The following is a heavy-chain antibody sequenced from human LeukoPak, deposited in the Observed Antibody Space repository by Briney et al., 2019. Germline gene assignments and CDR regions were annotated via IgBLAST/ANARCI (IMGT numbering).Heavy chain of an antibody. CDR1: GYTFTAYY. V-gene: IGHV1-2*02. J-gene: IGHJ4*02. D-gene: IGHD3/OR15-3a*01. Sequence: ASVKVSCKASGYTFTAYYIHWVRQAPGHGLGWMGWMNPNSGGTNHAQNFQGRVAMTRDTSINTAYMELTSLRSDDTAVYYCSRDLFTEGLVWHHFDYWGQGTLVTVSP. CDR2: MNPNSGGT. CDR3: SRDLFTEGLVWHHFDY.